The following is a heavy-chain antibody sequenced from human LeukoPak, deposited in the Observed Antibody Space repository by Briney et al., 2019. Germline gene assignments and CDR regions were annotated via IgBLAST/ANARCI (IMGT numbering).Heavy chain of an antibody. CDR2: IYYSGST. CDR1: GGSISSGGYF. D-gene: IGHD3-16*01. V-gene: IGHV4-31*03. CDR3: ARDPSVMITFGGAPI. J-gene: IGHJ4*02. Sequence: SETLSLTCTASGGSISSGGYFWSWIRQHPGKGLEWIGYIYYSGSTYYNPSLKSRVSISVDTSKNQFSLKLSSVTAADTAVYYCARDPSVMITFGGAPIWGQGTLVTVSS.